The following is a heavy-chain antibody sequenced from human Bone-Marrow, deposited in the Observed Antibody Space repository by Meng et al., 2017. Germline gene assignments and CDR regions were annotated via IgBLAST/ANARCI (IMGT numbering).Heavy chain of an antibody. Sequence: QVQRQQWGAGLLKPSETLSLTCAVSGGSFSDYYWSWIRQPPGKGLEWIGEINHSGSTNYNPSLESRATVSVDTSQNNLSLKLSSVTAADSAVYYCARGPTTMAHDFDYWGQGTLVTVSS. CDR3: ARGPTTMAHDFDY. V-gene: IGHV4-34*01. J-gene: IGHJ4*02. CDR2: INHSGST. D-gene: IGHD4-11*01. CDR1: GGSFSDYY.